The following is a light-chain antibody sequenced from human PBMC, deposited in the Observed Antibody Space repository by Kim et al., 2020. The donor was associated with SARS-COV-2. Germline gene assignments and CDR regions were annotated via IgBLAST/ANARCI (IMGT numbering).Light chain of an antibody. Sequence: GSPGQTASITCSGDKLWDKYACWYQQKPGQSPVLVIYQDNNRPSGIPERFSGSNSGNTATLTISGTQAMDEADYYCQAWDSSTGVFGTGTKVTVL. CDR1: KLWDKY. J-gene: IGLJ1*01. V-gene: IGLV3-1*01. CDR3: QAWDSSTGV. CDR2: QDN.